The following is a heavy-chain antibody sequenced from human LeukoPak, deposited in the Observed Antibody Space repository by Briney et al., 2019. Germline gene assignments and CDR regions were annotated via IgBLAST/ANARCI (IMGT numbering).Heavy chain of an antibody. V-gene: IGHV3-21*01. CDR3: ARGHTAVTRHFDF. J-gene: IGHJ4*02. D-gene: IGHD4-17*01. Sequence: PGGSLRLSCAASRFTFSSYSMNWVRQAPGKGLEWVSIISSGSSALFSADALKGRFTISRDDAKNLLYLDMNSLRAEDMAVYYCARGHTAVTRHFDFWGQGTLVTVSS. CDR2: ISSGSSAL. CDR1: RFTFSSYS.